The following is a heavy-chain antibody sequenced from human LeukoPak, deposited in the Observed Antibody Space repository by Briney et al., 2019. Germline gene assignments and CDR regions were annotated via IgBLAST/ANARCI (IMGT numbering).Heavy chain of an antibody. Sequence: GGSLRLSCAASGFTFTIFGLNWIRQAPGKGLEWVSYISSSGSTIYYADSVKGRFTISRDNAKNSLYLQMNSLRAEDTAVYYCARGMTTRIAAAGSIDYWGQGTLVTVSS. V-gene: IGHV3-48*04. CDR3: ARGMTTRIAAAGSIDY. CDR2: ISSSGSTI. CDR1: GFTFTIFG. D-gene: IGHD6-13*01. J-gene: IGHJ4*02.